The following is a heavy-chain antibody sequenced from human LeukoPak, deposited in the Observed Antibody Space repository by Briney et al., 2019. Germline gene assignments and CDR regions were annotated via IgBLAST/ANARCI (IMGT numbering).Heavy chain of an antibody. D-gene: IGHD6-19*01. CDR3: ARVSEDYSSGWYEEYFQY. CDR2: IWYDGSKK. V-gene: IGHV3-33*01. J-gene: IGHJ1*01. Sequence: GSSLRLSCAASGFTFSRYGMHWVRQAPGKGLEWVAVIWYDGSKKNYADSVKGRFTISRDNSKNTLNLQMTSLRAEDTAVYYCARVSEDYSSGWYEEYFQYWGQGTLVIVSS. CDR1: GFTFSRYG.